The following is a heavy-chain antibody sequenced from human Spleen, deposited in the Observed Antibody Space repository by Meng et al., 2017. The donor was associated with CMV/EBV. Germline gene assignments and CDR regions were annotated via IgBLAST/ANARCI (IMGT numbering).Heavy chain of an antibody. CDR1: GGSFSGYY. V-gene: IGHV4-34*01. J-gene: IGHJ4*02. Sequence: GAVYGGSFSGYYWSWIRQPPGKGLEWIGEINHSGSTNYNPSLKSRVTISVDTSKNQFSLKLSSVTAADTAVYYCARGRFSSGPEFDYWGQGTLVTVSS. CDR2: INHSGST. CDR3: ARGRFSSGPEFDY. D-gene: IGHD6-6*01.